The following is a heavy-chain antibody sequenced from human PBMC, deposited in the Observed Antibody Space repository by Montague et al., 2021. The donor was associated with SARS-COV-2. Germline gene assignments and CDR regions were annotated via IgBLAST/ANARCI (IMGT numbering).Heavy chain of an antibody. CDR1: GGSINDHY. D-gene: IGHD3-22*01. J-gene: IGHJ2*01. V-gene: IGHV4-4*09. CDR2: ISSSGKT. Sequence: SETLSLTCTVSGGSINDHYRSWIRQSPGKGLEWIGYISSSGKTNYNPSLKSRVTLSADASRNEFSLKLDSVTAADTAVYFCARRGYYDSAGYHWHLDLWSRGMLVTVSS. CDR3: ARRGYYDSAGYHWHLDL.